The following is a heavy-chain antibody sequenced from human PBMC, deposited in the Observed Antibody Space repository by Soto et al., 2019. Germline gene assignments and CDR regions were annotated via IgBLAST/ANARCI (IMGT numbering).Heavy chain of an antibody. Sequence: SQTMCLTWTVAGGSISNSRYYWAWNRQPPGKGLEWIGSIYHTGNTYYNPSLRSRVTISVDTSKNQFSLKLTSVTAADTAVYYCARDYYDSSDYTTNWFDPWGQGTLVTVSS. D-gene: IGHD3-22*01. CDR1: GGSISNSRYY. CDR2: IYHTGNT. V-gene: IGHV4-39*01. CDR3: ARDYYDSSDYTTNWFDP. J-gene: IGHJ5*02.